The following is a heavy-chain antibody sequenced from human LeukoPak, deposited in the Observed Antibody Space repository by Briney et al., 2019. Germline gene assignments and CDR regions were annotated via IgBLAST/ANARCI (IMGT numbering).Heavy chain of an antibody. CDR1: GYTFTSYY. CDR2: INPSGGST. D-gene: IGHD3-10*01. Sequence: GASVKVSCKASGYTFTSYYIHWVRQAPGQGLEWMGIINPSGGSTSYAQKFQGRVTMSRDMSTNTVYMELSSLRSEDTAVYYCARVAVGGHWFAPWGQGTLVTVSS. CDR3: ARVAVGGHWFAP. V-gene: IGHV1-46*01. J-gene: IGHJ5*02.